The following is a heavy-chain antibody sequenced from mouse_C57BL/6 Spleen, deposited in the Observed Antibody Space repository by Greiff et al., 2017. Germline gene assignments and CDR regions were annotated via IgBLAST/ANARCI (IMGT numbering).Heavy chain of an antibody. D-gene: IGHD1-1*02. CDR1: GFNIKNTE. Sequence: VQLQQSVAELVRPGASVKLSCPASGFNIKNTEMHWVKQRPEKGLAWIGRSDPPNGNTKYAPKFQGKAALTADTSSNTAYLQLSSLTAEDTAIYYCARGGYDYWGQGTTLTVSS. J-gene: IGHJ2*01. V-gene: IGHV14-3*01. CDR2: SDPPNGNT. CDR3: ARGGYDY.